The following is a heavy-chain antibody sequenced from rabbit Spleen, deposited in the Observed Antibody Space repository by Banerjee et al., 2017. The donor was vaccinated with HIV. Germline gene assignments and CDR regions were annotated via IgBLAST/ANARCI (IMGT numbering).Heavy chain of an antibody. J-gene: IGHJ6*01. CDR3: ARDAGTSFSTYGMDL. CDR1: GFSFSSGYD. CDR2: IYAGTIGST. V-gene: IGHV1S45*01. Sequence: QEQLVESGGGLVKPGASLTLTCTASGFSFSSGYDMCWVRQAPGKGLEWIACIYAGTIGSTYSASWAKGRFTCSKTSSTTVTLQMTSLTAADTATYFCARDAGTSFSTYGMDLWGQGTLVTVS. D-gene: IGHD8-1*01.